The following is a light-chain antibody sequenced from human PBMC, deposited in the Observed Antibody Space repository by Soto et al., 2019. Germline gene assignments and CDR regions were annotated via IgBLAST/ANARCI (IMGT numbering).Light chain of an antibody. CDR1: QSISSY. Sequence: DIQMTQSPSSLSASVGDRVTITCRASQSISSYLNWYQQKPGKAPKLLIYAASSLQSGVPSRFSGSGSGTDFTLTISSLQPEDFATYYCQQSYSTLRTFGQGTKREIK. CDR3: QQSYSTLRT. CDR2: AAS. J-gene: IGKJ2*01. V-gene: IGKV1-39*01.